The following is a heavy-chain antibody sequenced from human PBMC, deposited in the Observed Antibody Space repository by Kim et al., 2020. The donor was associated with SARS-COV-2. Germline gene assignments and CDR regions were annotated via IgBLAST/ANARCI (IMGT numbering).Heavy chain of an antibody. CDR2: ISGSGVNT. CDR3: AKDLPRDVSTGYFAAHDY. J-gene: IGHJ4*02. CDR1: GFTFRRYA. D-gene: IGHD3-9*01. Sequence: GGSLRLSCAASGFTFRRYAMSWVRQAPGKGLEWVSAISGSGVNTYYSDSVKGRFTISRDNSKNTLYLQMNSLRAEDTALYYCAKDLPRDVSTGYFAAHDYWGQGTLVTVSS. V-gene: IGHV3-23*01.